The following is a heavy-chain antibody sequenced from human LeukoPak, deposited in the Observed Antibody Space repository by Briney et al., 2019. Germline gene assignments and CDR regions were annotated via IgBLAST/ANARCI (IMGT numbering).Heavy chain of an antibody. J-gene: IGHJ4*02. CDR3: ARYCSGASCYSGVDY. CDR1: GFTFSSYA. CDR2: ISHDGSDK. V-gene: IGHV3-30-3*01. D-gene: IGHD2-15*01. Sequence: PGGSLRLSCAASGFTFSSYAMHWVRQTPGKAGKGLEWVALISHDGSDKFYADSVKGRFTISRDNSTNTLYLLMSSLRVEDTAIYYCARYCSGASCYSGVDYWGQGTLVPVSS.